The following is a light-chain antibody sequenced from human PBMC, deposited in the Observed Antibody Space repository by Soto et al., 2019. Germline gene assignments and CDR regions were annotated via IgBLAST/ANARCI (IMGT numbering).Light chain of an antibody. CDR3: QQYNSAST. V-gene: IGKV1-5*03. CDR2: KAS. Sequence: IQMTQSPSTLSASVGDRVTITCRASQSISIWLAWYQQKPGKAPKLLIYKASSLESEVPSRFSGSGSGTDFTPTINSLQPDDSATYYCQQYNSASTFGQGTKVEIK. CDR1: QSISIW. J-gene: IGKJ1*01.